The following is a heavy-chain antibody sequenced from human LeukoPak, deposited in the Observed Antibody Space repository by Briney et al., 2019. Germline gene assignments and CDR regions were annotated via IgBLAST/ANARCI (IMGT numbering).Heavy chain of an antibody. CDR2: IKQDGSEK. V-gene: IGHV3-7*05. J-gene: IGHJ4*02. Sequence: QSGGSLRLSCAASGFTFSSYGMHWVRQAPGKGLEWVANIKQDGSEKYYVDSVKGRFTISRDNAKNSLYLQMNSLRAEDTAVYYCARAFSGYYFDYWGQGTLVTVSS. D-gene: IGHD5-12*01. CDR3: ARAFSGYYFDY. CDR1: GFTFSSYG.